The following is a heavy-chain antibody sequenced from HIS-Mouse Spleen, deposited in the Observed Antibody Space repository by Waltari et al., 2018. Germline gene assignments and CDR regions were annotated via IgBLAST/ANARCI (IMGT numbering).Heavy chain of an antibody. CDR1: GFTFSSYS. CDR3: ARDSPLRITGTTSYYYGMDV. CDR2: ISSSSSYI. V-gene: IGHV3-21*01. Sequence: GGSLRLSCAASGFTFSSYSMNWVRQAPGKGLEWVSSISSSSSYIYYADSVKGRFTISRDNAKNSLYLQMNSLRAEDTAVYYCARDSPLRITGTTSYYYGMDVWGQGTTVTVSS. D-gene: IGHD1-20*01. J-gene: IGHJ6*02.